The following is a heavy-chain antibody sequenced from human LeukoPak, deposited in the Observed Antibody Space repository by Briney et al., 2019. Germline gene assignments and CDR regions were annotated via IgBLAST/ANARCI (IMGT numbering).Heavy chain of an antibody. D-gene: IGHD3-22*01. CDR1: GYTFTGYY. CDR2: INPNSGGT. J-gene: IGHJ4*02. Sequence: GASVKVSCKASGYTFTGYYMHWVRQAPGQGLEWMGRINPNSGGTNYAQKFQGRVTMTRDTSISTAYMELSRLRSDDTAVYYCSRENLRGSGYYYDSSLDYWGQGTLVTVSS. V-gene: IGHV1-2*06. CDR3: SRENLRGSGYYYDSSLDY.